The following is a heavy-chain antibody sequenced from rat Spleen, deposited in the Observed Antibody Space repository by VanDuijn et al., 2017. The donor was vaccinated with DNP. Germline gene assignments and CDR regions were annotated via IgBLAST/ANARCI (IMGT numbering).Heavy chain of an antibody. CDR3: ARWSNSHWYFDF. D-gene: IGHD4-2*01. CDR2: IHYDAGST. V-gene: IGHV5-22*01. Sequence: CAASGFTFSDYYMVWVRQAPIKGLEWVAYIHYDAGSTYYGDPVKGRFTISRDNTKRILFLQMNSLSSEDMATYYFARWSNSHWYFDFWGPGTMVTVSS. J-gene: IGHJ1*01. CDR1: GFTFSDYY.